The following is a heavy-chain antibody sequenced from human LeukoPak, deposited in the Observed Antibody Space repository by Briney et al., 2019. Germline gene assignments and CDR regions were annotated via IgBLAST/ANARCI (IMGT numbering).Heavy chain of an antibody. V-gene: IGHV4-39*07. Sequence: SETLSLTCTVSGASISSSGYYWGWIRQPPGKGLEWIGNVYYGGNTYYNPSLKSRVTISVDTSKNQFSLKLSSVTAADTAVYYCARAKYEAAQTDWGQGTLVTVSS. CDR2: VYYGGNT. CDR1: GASISSSGYY. D-gene: IGHD1-1*01. CDR3: ARAKYEAAQTD. J-gene: IGHJ4*02.